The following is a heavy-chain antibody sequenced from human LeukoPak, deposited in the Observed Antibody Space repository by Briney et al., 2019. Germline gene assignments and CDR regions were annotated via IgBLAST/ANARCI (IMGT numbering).Heavy chain of an antibody. CDR2: ISSSSSYI. V-gene: IGHV3-21*01. D-gene: IGHD6-19*01. Sequence: PGGSLRLSCAASGFTFSSYSMNWVRQAPGKGLEWVSSISSSSSYIYYADSVKGRFTISRDNAKNSLYLQMNSLRAEDTAVYYCARADKVGYSSGWYADWGQGTLVTVSS. J-gene: IGHJ4*02. CDR3: ARADKVGYSSGWYAD. CDR1: GFTFSSYS.